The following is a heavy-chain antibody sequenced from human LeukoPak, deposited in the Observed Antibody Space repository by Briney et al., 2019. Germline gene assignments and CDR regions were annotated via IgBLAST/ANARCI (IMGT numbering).Heavy chain of an antibody. CDR2: IKQDGSEK. J-gene: IGHJ6*03. CDR3: ARESEMGITMVWASYYMDV. Sequence: PGGSLRLSCAAAGFTFSSYWMSWVRQAPGKGLEWVANIKQDGSEKYYGDSVKGRFTISRDNAKNSLYLQMNSLRAEDTAVHYCARESEMGITMVWASYYMDVWGKGTTVTVSS. CDR1: GFTFSSYW. D-gene: IGHD3-10*01. V-gene: IGHV3-7*01.